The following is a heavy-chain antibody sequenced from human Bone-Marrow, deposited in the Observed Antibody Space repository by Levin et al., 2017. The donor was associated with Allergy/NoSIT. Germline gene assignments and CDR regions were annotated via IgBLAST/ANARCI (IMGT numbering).Heavy chain of an antibody. CDR1: GYNFDNYW. V-gene: IGHV5-51*01. D-gene: IGHD1-1*01. CDR2: IYPGDSDT. J-gene: IGHJ5*02. Sequence: SGESLKISCKGSGYNFDNYWVAWVRQMPGKGLEWMGIIYPGDSDTRVSPPFQGQVTISVDKSINTAYLQWSSLKASDTAIYYCATLMMGEGTAGTTANTWFDPWGQGTLVTVSS. CDR3: ATLMMGEGTAGTTANTWFDP.